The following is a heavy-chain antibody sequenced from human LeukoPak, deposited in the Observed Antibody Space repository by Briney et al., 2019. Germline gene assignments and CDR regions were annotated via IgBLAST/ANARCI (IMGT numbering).Heavy chain of an antibody. CDR2: IKQDGSEK. CDR3: AREGLWDSSGYYYCAFDI. CDR1: GFTFSSYW. Sequence: GGSLRLSCAASGFTFSSYWMSWVRQAPGKGLEWVANIKQDGSEKYYVDSVKGRFTISRDNAKNSLYLQMNSLRAEDTAVYYCAREGLWDSSGYYYCAFDIWGQGTMVTVSS. V-gene: IGHV3-7*01. J-gene: IGHJ3*02. D-gene: IGHD3-22*01.